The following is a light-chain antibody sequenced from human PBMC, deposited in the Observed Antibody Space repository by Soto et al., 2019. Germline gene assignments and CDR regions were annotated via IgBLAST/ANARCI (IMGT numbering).Light chain of an antibody. J-gene: IGKJ1*01. CDR1: QSVSSN. CDR3: QQYNNWPSTWT. V-gene: IGKV3-15*01. CDR2: GAS. Sequence: EIVMTQSPATLSVSPGARATLSCRASQSVSSNLAWYQQKPGQAPSLLIYGASTSATGIPARFSGSGCGTEFTLTISRLQSEDFAGYYCQQYNNWPSTWTFGQGTKVDIK.